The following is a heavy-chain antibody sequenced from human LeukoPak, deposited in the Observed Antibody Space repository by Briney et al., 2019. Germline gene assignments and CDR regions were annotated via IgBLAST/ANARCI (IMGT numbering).Heavy chain of an antibody. D-gene: IGHD7-27*01. CDR1: GGTFSSYA. J-gene: IGHJ3*02. V-gene: IGHV1-69*13. CDR2: IIPIFGTA. CDR3: ASTAENWGTIGFDAFDI. Sequence: ASVKVSCKASGGTFSSYAISWVRQAPGQGLEWMGGIIPIFGTANYAQKFQGRVTITADESTSTAYMELSCLRSEDTAVYYCASTAENWGTIGFDAFDIWGQGTMVTVSS.